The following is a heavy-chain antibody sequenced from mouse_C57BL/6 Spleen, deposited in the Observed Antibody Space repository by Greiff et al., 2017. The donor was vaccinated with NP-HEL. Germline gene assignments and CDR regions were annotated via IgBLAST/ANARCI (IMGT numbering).Heavy chain of an antibody. Sequence: VQLQQSGPELVKPGASVKISCKASGYAFSSSWMNWVKQRPGKGLEWIGRIYPGDGDTNYNGKLKGKATLTADKSASTAYMQLSSLTSEDSAVYFCARDDYDGRKGPYYFDYWGQGTTLTVSS. D-gene: IGHD2-4*01. J-gene: IGHJ2*01. CDR2: IYPGDGDT. V-gene: IGHV1-82*01. CDR3: ARDDYDGRKGPYYFDY. CDR1: GYAFSSSW.